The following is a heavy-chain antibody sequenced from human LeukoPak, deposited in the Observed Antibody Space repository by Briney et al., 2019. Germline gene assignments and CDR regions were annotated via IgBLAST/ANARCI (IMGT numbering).Heavy chain of an antibody. CDR3: VREDTPATANY. D-gene: IGHD2-21*02. Sequence: GGSLRLSCAASGFNFANHAMSWVRQTAGKGLEWVSAISGGDDITYYADSVKGRFTISRDNSKDTLFLQMHSLRPGDTAVYYCVREDTPATANYWGQGTLVTISS. J-gene: IGHJ4*02. V-gene: IGHV3-23*01. CDR2: ISGGDDIT. CDR1: GFNFANHA.